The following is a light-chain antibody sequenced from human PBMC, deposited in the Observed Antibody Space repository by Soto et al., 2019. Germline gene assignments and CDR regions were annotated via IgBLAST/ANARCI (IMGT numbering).Light chain of an antibody. J-gene: IGKJ5*01. Sequence: EVVLTQSPVTLSLSPGERATLSCRASQSFRGLLAWYQQKPGQAPRLLIYDAYNSATGIPPRFSGSGSGTDFTLTISSLEPEDSAVYYCQQRHMWPITFGQGTRLDIK. CDR3: QQRHMWPIT. V-gene: IGKV3-11*01. CDR2: DAY. CDR1: QSFRGL.